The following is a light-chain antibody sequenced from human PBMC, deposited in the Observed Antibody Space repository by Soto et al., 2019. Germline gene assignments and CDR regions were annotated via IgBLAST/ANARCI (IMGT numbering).Light chain of an antibody. V-gene: IGLV2-14*01. CDR1: SSDVSGYNY. CDR3: SSYTSSSTYV. J-gene: IGLJ1*01. Sequence: SALTKPASVSGSPGQWITISCNGTSSDVSGYNYVSWYQQHPGKAPKLMIYDVSNRPSGVSNRFSGSKSGNTASLTISGLQAEDEADYYCSSYTSSSTYVFGTGTKVTVL. CDR2: DVS.